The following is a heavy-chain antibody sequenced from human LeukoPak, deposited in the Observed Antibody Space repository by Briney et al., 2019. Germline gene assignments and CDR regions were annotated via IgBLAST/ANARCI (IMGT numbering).Heavy chain of an antibody. V-gene: IGHV4-39*01. J-gene: IGHJ4*02. CDR2: IYYSGST. D-gene: IGHD3-3*01. CDR3: ASPKYYDFWSGYSAPFDY. Sequence: SETLSLTCTVSGGSISSSSYYWGWIRQPPGKGLEWIGSIYYSGSTYYNPSLKSRVTISVDTSKNQFSLKLGSVTAADTAVYYCASPKYYDFWSGYSAPFDYWGQGTLVTVSS. CDR1: GGSISSSSYY.